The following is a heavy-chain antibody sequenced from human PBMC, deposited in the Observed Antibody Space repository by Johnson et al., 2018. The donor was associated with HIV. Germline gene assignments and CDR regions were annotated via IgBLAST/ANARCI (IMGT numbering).Heavy chain of an antibody. CDR3: AREYYYDSSGYYDEVSRAFDI. CDR2: ISSTALTI. J-gene: IGHJ3*02. D-gene: IGHD3-22*01. V-gene: IGHV3-11*04. Sequence: QVQLVESGGGLCKPGGSLRLSCAASGFTFTDYYMSWLRQAPGKGLAWVSYISSTALTIYYADSVHGRFTISRDNSKNTLSLQMNSLRTEDTVGYYCAREYYYDSSGYYDEVSRAFDIWGQGTMVTVSS. CDR1: GFTFTDYY.